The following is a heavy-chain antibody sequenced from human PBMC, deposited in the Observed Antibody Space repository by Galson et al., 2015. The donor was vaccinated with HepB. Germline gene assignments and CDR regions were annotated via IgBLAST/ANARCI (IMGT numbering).Heavy chain of an antibody. V-gene: IGHV3-73*01. Sequence: SLRLSCAASGFTFSGSAMHWVRQASGKGLEWVGRIRSKANSYATEYAASVKGSFTFSRDDSRNTAYLQMNSLKTEDTAVYYCTTSGTDTPMALDYWGQGTLVTVSS. J-gene: IGHJ4*02. CDR1: GFTFSGSA. CDR2: IRSKANSYAT. CDR3: TTSGTDTPMALDY. D-gene: IGHD5-18*01.